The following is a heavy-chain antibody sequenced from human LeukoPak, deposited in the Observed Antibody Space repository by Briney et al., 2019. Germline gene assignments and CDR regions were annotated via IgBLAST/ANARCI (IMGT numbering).Heavy chain of an antibody. D-gene: IGHD5-18*01. V-gene: IGHV1-18*01. J-gene: IGHJ4*02. CDR3: ARDRMDTGTYFDY. CDR2: ISTYNGNT. Sequence: APVKVSCKASGYTFSSYDISWVRQAPGQGLEWMGWISTYNGNTNYAQKLQGRVTMTTDTSTSTAYMELRSLRSDDTAMYYCARDRMDTGTYFDYWGQGTLVTVSS. CDR1: GYTFSSYD.